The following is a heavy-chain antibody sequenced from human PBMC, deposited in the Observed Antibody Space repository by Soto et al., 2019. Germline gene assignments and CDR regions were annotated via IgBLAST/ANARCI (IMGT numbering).Heavy chain of an antibody. V-gene: IGHV3-53*01. Sequence: PGGSLRLSCAASGFTVSSNYMTWVRQAPGKGLEWVSLIYSGGNTYYADSVKGRFTIFRDNSNNMMYLQLKSLRADDTAVYYCAREFRLGAVSTVGFDYWSQGTLVTVSS. CDR2: IYSGGNT. CDR3: AREFRLGAVSTVGFDY. J-gene: IGHJ4*02. D-gene: IGHD3-16*01. CDR1: GFTVSSNY.